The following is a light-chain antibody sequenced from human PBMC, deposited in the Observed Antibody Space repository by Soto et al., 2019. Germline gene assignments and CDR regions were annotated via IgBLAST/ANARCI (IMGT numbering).Light chain of an antibody. CDR3: QQYYNWPPAWT. J-gene: IGKJ1*01. Sequence: DIVMTQSPASLSVSPGEGLTLSCRASQSVGNDLAWYQQIAGQAPRLLIYGASTLATGVPARFTGSGSGTDFTLTISSLQSEDFAVYYCQQYYNWPPAWTFGQGTRVDIK. CDR1: QSVGND. CDR2: GAS. V-gene: IGKV3-15*01.